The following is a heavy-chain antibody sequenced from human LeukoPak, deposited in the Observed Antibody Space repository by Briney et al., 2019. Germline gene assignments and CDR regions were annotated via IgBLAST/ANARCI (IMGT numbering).Heavy chain of an antibody. Sequence: PGGSLRLSCTASGFTVSSNYMSWVRQAPGKGLEWVPIIYSGGSTYYADSVKGRFTISRDNSKNTLYLQVNNLRAEDTAVYYCAREPEILTGFDYWGQGALVTVSS. D-gene: IGHD3-9*01. CDR3: AREPEILTGFDY. J-gene: IGHJ4*02. CDR1: GFTVSSNY. CDR2: IYSGGST. V-gene: IGHV3-53*01.